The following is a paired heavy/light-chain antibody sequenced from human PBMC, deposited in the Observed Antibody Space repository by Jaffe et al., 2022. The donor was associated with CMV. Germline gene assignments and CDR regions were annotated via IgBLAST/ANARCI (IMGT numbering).Heavy chain of an antibody. CDR3: ARSVKLERRRGAFDI. CDR1: GGSISSYY. V-gene: IGHV4-4*07. Sequence: QVQLQESGPGLVKPSETLSLTCTVSGGSISSYYWSWIRQPAGKGLEWIGRIYTSGSTNYNPSLKSRVTMSVDTSKNQFSLKLSSVTAADTAVYYCARSVKLERRRGAFDIWGQGTMVTVSS. D-gene: IGHD1-1*01. J-gene: IGHJ3*02. CDR2: IYTSGST.
Light chain of an antibody. Sequence: DIQMTQSPSSLSASVGDRVTITCRASQSISSYLNWYQQKPGKAPKLLIYAASSLQSGVPSRFSGSGSGTDFTLTISSLQPEDFATYYCQQSYSTPHFGGGTKVEIK. CDR3: QQSYSTPH. J-gene: IGKJ4*01. CDR1: QSISSY. CDR2: AAS. V-gene: IGKV1-39*01.